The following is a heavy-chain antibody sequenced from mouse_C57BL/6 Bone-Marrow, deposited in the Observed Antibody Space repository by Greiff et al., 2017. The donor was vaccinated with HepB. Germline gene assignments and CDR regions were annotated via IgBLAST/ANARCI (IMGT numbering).Heavy chain of an antibody. CDR3: ARLSLYYFDY. V-gene: IGHV5-6*01. J-gene: IGHJ2*01. Sequence: EVQLVESGGDLVKPGGSLKLSCAASGFTFSSYGMSWVRQTPDKRLEWVATISSGGSYTYYPDSVKGRFTISRDNAKNTLYLQMSSLKSEDTAMYYCARLSLYYFDYWGQGTTLTVSS. CDR2: ISSGGSYT. CDR1: GFTFSSYG. D-gene: IGHD6-2*01.